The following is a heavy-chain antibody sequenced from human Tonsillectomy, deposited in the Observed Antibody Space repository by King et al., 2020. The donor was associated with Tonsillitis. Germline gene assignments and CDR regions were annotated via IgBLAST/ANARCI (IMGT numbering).Heavy chain of an antibody. CDR3: SRFGDIVVVPAAMGWFDP. J-gene: IGHJ5*02. Sequence: LQLQESGPGLVKPSQTLSLTCTVSGGSISSGGYYWSWIRQHPGKGLEWIGYIYYSGSTYYNPSLKSRVTISVDTSKNQFSLKLSSVTAADTAVYYWSRFGDIVVVPAAMGWFDPWGQGTLVTVSS. CDR1: GGSISSGGYY. V-gene: IGHV4-31*03. D-gene: IGHD2-2*01. CDR2: IYYSGST.